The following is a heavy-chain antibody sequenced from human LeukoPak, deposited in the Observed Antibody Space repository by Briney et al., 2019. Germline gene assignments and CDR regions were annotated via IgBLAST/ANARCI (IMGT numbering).Heavy chain of an antibody. CDR2: IIGSGSST. J-gene: IGHJ5*02. D-gene: IGHD4-11*01. Sequence: PGGSLRLSCAASGITFSSYAMSWVRQAPGKGLEWVSAIIGSGSSTYYADSVKGRFTISRDDSKNTLYLQMNSLRAEDTALYYCAKLAYSNYGWFDPWGQGTLVTVSS. CDR1: GITFSSYA. V-gene: IGHV3-23*01. CDR3: AKLAYSNYGWFDP.